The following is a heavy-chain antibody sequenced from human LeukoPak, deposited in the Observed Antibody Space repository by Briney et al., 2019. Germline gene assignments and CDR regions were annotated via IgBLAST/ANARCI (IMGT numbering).Heavy chain of an antibody. CDR3: AMGGYSYGYSTAY. V-gene: IGHV3-33*01. CDR1: GFTFSSYG. J-gene: IGHJ4*02. CDR2: MWEYGSNR. Sequence: GRSLRLSCAASGFTFSSYGVHWVRESPGTALEWVAGMWEYGSNRYYADSVKARFTISRDNSKHTLYLQMNSLRAEHTAVYYCAMGGYSYGYSTAYSGEGTPVT. D-gene: IGHD5-18*01.